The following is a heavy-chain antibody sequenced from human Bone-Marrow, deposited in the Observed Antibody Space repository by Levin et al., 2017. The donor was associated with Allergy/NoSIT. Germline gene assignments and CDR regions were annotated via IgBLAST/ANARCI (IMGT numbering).Heavy chain of an antibody. V-gene: IGHV3-23*05. CDR1: GFTFTRFA. J-gene: IGHJ4*02. CDR2: FANTAKT. CDR3: AKDHESSGWPTFDL. D-gene: IGHD6-19*01. Sequence: GGSLRLSCAALGFTFTRFALSWVRQAPGKGLEWVASFANTAKTYYADSVMGRFTISRDTSTNTLFLQMNSLRAEDTAVYYCAKDHESSGWPTFDLWGQGTLVTVSS.